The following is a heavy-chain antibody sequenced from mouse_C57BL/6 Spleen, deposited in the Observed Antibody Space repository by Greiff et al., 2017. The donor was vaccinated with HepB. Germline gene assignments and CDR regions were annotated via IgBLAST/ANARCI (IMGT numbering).Heavy chain of an antibody. D-gene: IGHD2-4*01. V-gene: IGHV1-7*01. CDR2: INPSSGYT. Sequence: VQLQQSGAELAKPGASVKLSCKASGYTFTSYWMHWVKQRPGQGLEWIGYINPSSGYTKYNQKFKDKATLAADKSSSTAYMQLSSLTYEDSAVYYCAKVYYDYDGFAYWGQGTLVTVSA. CDR1: GYTFTSYW. J-gene: IGHJ3*01. CDR3: AKVYYDYDGFAY.